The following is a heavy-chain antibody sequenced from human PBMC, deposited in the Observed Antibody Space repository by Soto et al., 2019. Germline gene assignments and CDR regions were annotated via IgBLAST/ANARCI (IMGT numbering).Heavy chain of an antibody. D-gene: IGHD3-16*02. J-gene: IGHJ3*01. CDR2: ISDSGDRT. CDR1: GFTLIMSA. Sequence: WGSLRLSCASSGFTLIMSAVNLFRHSPCKGLEWVSYISDSGDRTYYADSVKGRFTISRDRSKNTVSLQMDSLRAEDTAVYYCAKDRGIIVKAGDAFDVWGQGTKVTVSS. CDR3: AKDRGIIVKAGDAFDV. V-gene: IGHV3-23*01.